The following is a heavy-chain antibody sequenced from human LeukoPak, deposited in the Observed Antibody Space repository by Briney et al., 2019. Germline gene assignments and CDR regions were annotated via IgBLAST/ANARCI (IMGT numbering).Heavy chain of an antibody. J-gene: IGHJ4*02. D-gene: IGHD5-12*01. Sequence: SETLSLTCTVSGGSISSYYWSWIRQPPGKGLEWIGYIYTSGSTNYNPSLKSRVTISVDTSKNQFSLKLSSVTAADTAVYYCARVTRDIVATMVRRTAPFDYWGQGTLVTVSS. CDR3: ARVTRDIVATMVRRTAPFDY. CDR1: GGSISSYY. CDR2: IYTSGST. V-gene: IGHV4-4*09.